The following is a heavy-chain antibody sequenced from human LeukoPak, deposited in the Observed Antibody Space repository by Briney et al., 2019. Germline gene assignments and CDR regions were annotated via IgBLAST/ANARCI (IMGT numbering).Heavy chain of an antibody. CDR2: ISTSSSYI. J-gene: IGHJ6*04. Sequence: GGSLRLSCAASGFTFSSYNMNWVRQAPGKGLEWVSSISTSSSYIYYADSVKGRFTISRDNAKNSLYLQMNSLRAEDTAVYYCAELGITMIGGVWGKGTTVTISS. V-gene: IGHV3-21*01. CDR1: GFTFSSYN. CDR3: AELGITMIGGV. D-gene: IGHD3-10*02.